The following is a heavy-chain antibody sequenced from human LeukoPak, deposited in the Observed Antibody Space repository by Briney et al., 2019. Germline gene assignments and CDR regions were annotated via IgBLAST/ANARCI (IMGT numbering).Heavy chain of an antibody. CDR2: INHSGST. J-gene: IGHJ4*02. V-gene: IGHV4-34*01. Sequence: SETLSLTCAVYGESFSGYYWSWIRQPPGRGLEWIGEINHSGSTNYNPSLKSRVTISVDTSKNQFSLKLSSVTAADTAVYYCARGVGSSGYFDYWGQGTLVTVSS. D-gene: IGHD3-22*01. CDR3: ARGVGSSGYFDY. CDR1: GESFSGYY.